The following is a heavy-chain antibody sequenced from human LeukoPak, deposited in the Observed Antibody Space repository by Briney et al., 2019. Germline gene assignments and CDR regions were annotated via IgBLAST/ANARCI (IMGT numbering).Heavy chain of an antibody. CDR3: AESGVASTGYDAFDI. CDR2: IGGSADST. J-gene: IGHJ3*02. D-gene: IGHD6-19*01. Sequence: TGGSLRLSCAASGFTFSSSAMNWVRQAPGKGLEWVSSIGGSADSTYYADSMKGRFTISRDNSKNTLYLHMNSLRAEDTAVYYCAESGVASTGYDAFDIWGPGTMVTVSS. V-gene: IGHV3-23*01. CDR1: GFTFSSSA.